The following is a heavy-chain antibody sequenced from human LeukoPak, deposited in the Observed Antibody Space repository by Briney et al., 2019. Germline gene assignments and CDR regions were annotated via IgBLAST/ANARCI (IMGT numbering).Heavy chain of an antibody. CDR3: AKDLDYYDSSGYGPGY. CDR1: GFTFSSYG. V-gene: IGHV3-30*02. CDR2: IRYDGSNK. J-gene: IGHJ4*02. D-gene: IGHD3-22*01. Sequence: GGSLRLSCAASGFTFSSYGMHWVRQAPGKGLEWVAFIRYDGSNKYYADSVQGRFTISRDNSKNTLYLQMNSLRAEDTAVYYCAKDLDYYDSSGYGPGYWGQGTLVTVSS.